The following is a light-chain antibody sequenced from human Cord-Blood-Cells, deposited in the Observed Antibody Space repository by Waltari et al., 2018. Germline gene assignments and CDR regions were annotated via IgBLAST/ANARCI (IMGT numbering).Light chain of an antibody. J-gene: IGKJ3*01. CDR2: AAS. V-gene: IGKV1-39*01. CDR1: QSISSY. Sequence: DIQMTQSPSSLSASVGDRVTITCRASQSISSYLNWYQQKPGKAPKLLIYAASSLQSGVPSRFSGSGSVTEFTLTISSLQPEDFATYYCQQSYSTPPLFTFGPGTKVDIK. CDR3: QQSYSTPPLFT.